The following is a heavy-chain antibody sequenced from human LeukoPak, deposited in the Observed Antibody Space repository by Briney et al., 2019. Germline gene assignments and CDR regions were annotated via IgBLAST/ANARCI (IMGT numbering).Heavy chain of an antibody. CDR1: GGSISSHY. V-gene: IGHV4-59*11. CDR3: AVSYSSGWNYFDY. J-gene: IGHJ4*02. D-gene: IGHD6-19*01. Sequence: SETLSLTCTVSGGSISSHYWSWIRQPPGKGLEWIGYIYYSGSTNYNPSLESRVTISVDTSKNQFSLKLSSVTAADTAVYYCAVSYSSGWNYFDYWGQGTLVTVSS. CDR2: IYYSGST.